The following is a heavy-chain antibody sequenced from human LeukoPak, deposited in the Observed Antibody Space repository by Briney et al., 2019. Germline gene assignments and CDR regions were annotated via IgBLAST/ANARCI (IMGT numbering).Heavy chain of an antibody. Sequence: PGGSLRLSCAASGFTFSSYWMSWVRQAPGKGLEWVANIKQDGSEKYYVDSVKGRFTISRDNAKNSLYLQMNSLRAEDTAVYYCARIAAAGTTPFYYWGQGTLVTVSS. CDR3: ARIAAAGTTPFYY. CDR1: GFTFSSYW. D-gene: IGHD6-13*01. CDR2: IKQDGSEK. J-gene: IGHJ4*02. V-gene: IGHV3-7*04.